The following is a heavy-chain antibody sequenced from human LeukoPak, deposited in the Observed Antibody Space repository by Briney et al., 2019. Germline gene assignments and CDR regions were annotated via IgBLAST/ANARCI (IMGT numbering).Heavy chain of an antibody. Sequence: PSETLSLTCTVSGGSISNNNYYWDWIRQPPGKGLEWIGNIYYSGNTYYNPSLKSRVTMSVDTSKNQFSLKLSSVTAADTAVYYCARAPITITPGYYYYYMDVWGKGTTVTVSS. V-gene: IGHV4-39*01. CDR3: ARAPITITPGYYYYYMDV. D-gene: IGHD3-3*01. J-gene: IGHJ6*03. CDR2: IYYSGNT. CDR1: GGSISNNNYY.